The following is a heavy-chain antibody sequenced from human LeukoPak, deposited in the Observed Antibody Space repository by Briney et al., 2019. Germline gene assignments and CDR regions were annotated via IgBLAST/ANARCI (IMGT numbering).Heavy chain of an antibody. CDR2: IYYRGST. Sequence: PSETLSLTCTVSGGSISSHYWSWIRQPPGKGLEWIGYIYYRGSTNYNPSLKSRVTISVDTSKNQFSLKLSSVTAADTAVYYCARDSGYVWGQGTLVTVSS. D-gene: IGHD2-15*01. CDR1: GGSISSHY. V-gene: IGHV4-59*11. J-gene: IGHJ4*02. CDR3: ARDSGYV.